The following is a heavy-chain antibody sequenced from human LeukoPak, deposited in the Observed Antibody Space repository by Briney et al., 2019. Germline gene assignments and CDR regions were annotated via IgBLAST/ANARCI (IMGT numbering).Heavy chain of an antibody. Sequence: SETLSLTCAVYGGSFSGYYWTWIRQTPEKGLEWIGEMNPSGSTSYNPSLKSRVTISVDTSKNQFSLQLNSVTPEDTAVYYCARGTYRSGSYYYNGMDVWGQGTTVTVSS. CDR2: MNPSGST. V-gene: IGHV4-34*01. CDR3: ARGTYRSGSYYYNGMDV. J-gene: IGHJ6*02. D-gene: IGHD3-10*01. CDR1: GGSFSGYY.